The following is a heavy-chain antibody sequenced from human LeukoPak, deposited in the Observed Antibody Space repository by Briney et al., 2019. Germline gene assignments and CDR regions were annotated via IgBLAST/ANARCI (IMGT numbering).Heavy chain of an antibody. Sequence: GASVKVSCKASGYTFTSYGISWVRQAPGQGLEWMGWISAYNGNTNYAQKVQGRVTMTTDTSTSTAYMGLRSLRSDDTAVYYCARDPRSRQPSYDAFDIWGQGTMVTVSS. D-gene: IGHD1-1*01. CDR1: GYTFTSYG. CDR3: ARDPRSRQPSYDAFDI. CDR2: ISAYNGNT. V-gene: IGHV1-18*01. J-gene: IGHJ3*02.